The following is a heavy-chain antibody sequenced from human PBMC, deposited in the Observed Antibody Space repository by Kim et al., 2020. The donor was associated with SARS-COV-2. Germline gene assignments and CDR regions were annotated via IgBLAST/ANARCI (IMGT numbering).Heavy chain of an antibody. Sequence: ASVKVSCKASGYTFTSYDINWVRQATGQGLEWMGWMNPNSGNTGYAQKFQGRVTMTRNTSISTAYMELSSLRSEDTAVYYCARIRFTMVRGVIIKANWFDPWGHGTLVTVSS. CDR3: ARIRFTMVRGVIIKANWFDP. V-gene: IGHV1-8*01. D-gene: IGHD3-10*01. CDR2: MNPNSGNT. CDR1: GYTFTSYD. J-gene: IGHJ5*02.